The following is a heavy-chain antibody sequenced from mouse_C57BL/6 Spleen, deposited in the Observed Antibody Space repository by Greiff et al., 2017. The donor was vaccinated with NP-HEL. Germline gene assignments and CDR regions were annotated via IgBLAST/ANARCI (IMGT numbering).Heavy chain of an antibody. CDR2: FYPGSGSI. D-gene: IGHD2-3*01. Sequence: QVQLQQSGAELVKPGASVKLSCKASGYTFTEYTIHWVKQRSGQGLEWIGWFYPGSGSIKYNEKFKDKATLTADKSSSTVYMELSRLTSEYSAVYFCARHEDGIYDGYPGYFDVWGTGTTVTVSS. CDR3: ARHEDGIYDGYPGYFDV. J-gene: IGHJ1*03. V-gene: IGHV1-62-2*01. CDR1: GYTFTEYT.